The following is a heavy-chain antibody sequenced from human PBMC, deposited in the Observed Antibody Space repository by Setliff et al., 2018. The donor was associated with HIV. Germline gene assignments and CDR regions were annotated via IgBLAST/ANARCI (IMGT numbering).Heavy chain of an antibody. D-gene: IGHD3-22*01. J-gene: IGHJ6*03. Sequence: SETLSLTCTVSRGSISSHYWSWIRQPPGKGLEWIGFVYYSGDTNYNPSLKSRASISLDTSKNQFSLNLTSSSAADTAVYYCARGPATSGLAYYMDVWGTGTTVTVSS. CDR1: RGSISSHY. CDR2: VYYSGDT. CDR3: ARGPATSGLAYYMDV. V-gene: IGHV4-59*11.